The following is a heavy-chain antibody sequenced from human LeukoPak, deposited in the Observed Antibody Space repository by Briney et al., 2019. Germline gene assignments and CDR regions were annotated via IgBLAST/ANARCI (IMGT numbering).Heavy chain of an antibody. V-gene: IGHV4-4*07. CDR2: IYTSGST. D-gene: IGHD2-2*01. Sequence: PSETLSLTCTVSGGSISSYYWSWIRQPAGKGLEWIGRIYTSGSTNYNPSLKSRVTMSVDTSKNQFSLKLSSVTAADTAVYYCARELKDIVLVPAGTGYYYYYMDVWGKGTTVTVSS. CDR1: GGSISSYY. J-gene: IGHJ6*03. CDR3: ARELKDIVLVPAGTGYYYYYMDV.